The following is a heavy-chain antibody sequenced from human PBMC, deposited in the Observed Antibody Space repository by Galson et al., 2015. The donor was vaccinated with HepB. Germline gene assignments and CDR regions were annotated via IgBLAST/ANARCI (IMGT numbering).Heavy chain of an antibody. D-gene: IGHD2-15*01. J-gene: IGHJ3*02. CDR1: GYTFTSYY. CDR2: INPSGGST. CDR3: ARGYCSGGSCFNDAFDI. Sequence: SVKVSCKASGYTFTSYYMHWVRQAPGQGLEWMGIINPSGGSTSYAQKLQGRVTMTRDTSTSTVYMELSSLRSEDTAVYYCARGYCSGGSCFNDAFDIWGQGTMVTVSS. V-gene: IGHV1-46*04.